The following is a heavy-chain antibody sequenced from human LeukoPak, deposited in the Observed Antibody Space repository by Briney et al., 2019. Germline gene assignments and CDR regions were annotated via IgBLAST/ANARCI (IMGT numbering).Heavy chain of an antibody. CDR1: GGSISSSGYY. J-gene: IGHJ4*02. CDR3: ARQAVAGSHFDY. CDR2: FYHSGST. Sequence: SETLSLTSTVSGGSISSSGYYWAWIRQPPGKGLEWIGSFYHSGSTYYNSSLKSRLNRSVDTSKNQLSLKLSSVTAADTAVYYCARQAVAGSHFDYWGQGTLVTVSS. D-gene: IGHD6-19*01. V-gene: IGHV4-39*01.